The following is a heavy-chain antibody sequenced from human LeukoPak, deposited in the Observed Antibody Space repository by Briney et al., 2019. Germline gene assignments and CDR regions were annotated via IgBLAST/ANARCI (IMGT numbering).Heavy chain of an antibody. Sequence: GGSLRLSCAASGFTFSTFAMIWVRQPPGKGLEWVSSIFPSGGEIHYADSVRGRFTISRDNSKSTLSLQMNSLRAEDTAVYYCAKIRPPAYDIWGQGTMVTVSS. CDR2: IFPSGGEI. D-gene: IGHD3-3*02. CDR3: AKIRPPAYDI. CDR1: GFTFSTFA. J-gene: IGHJ3*02. V-gene: IGHV3-23*01.